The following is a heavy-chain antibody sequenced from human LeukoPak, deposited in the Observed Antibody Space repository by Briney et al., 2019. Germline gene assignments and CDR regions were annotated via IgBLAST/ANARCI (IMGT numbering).Heavy chain of an antibody. CDR1: GGSFSGYY. D-gene: IGHD3-10*02. Sequence: SETLSLTCAVYGGSFSGYYRSWIRQPPGKGLEWIGEINHSGSTNYNPSLKSRVTISVDTSKNQFSLKLSSVTAADTAVYYCASPLGYYGRGWGKGTTVTVSS. CDR3: ASPLGYYGRG. V-gene: IGHV4-34*01. J-gene: IGHJ6*04. CDR2: INHSGST.